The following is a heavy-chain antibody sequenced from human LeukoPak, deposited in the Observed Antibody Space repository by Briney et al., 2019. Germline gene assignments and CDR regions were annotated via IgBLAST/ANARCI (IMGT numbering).Heavy chain of an antibody. D-gene: IGHD3-16*01. J-gene: IGHJ4*02. Sequence: GGSLRLSCAASGFTFSSYAMHWVRQAPGKGLEWVAVISYDGSNKYYADSVKGRFTISRDNSKNTLYLQMNSLRAEDTAVYYCARACFWGLDYWGQGTLVTVSS. V-gene: IGHV3-30-3*01. CDR2: ISYDGSNK. CDR1: GFTFSSYA. CDR3: ARACFWGLDY.